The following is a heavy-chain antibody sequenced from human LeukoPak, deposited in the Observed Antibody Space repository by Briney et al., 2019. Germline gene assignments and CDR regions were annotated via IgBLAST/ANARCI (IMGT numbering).Heavy chain of an antibody. CDR2: ISSSSRTI. V-gene: IGHV3-48*02. CDR3: ARSPYDLLTGTTWHLFDY. Sequence: GGSLRLSCAASGFTFTRNSMNWVRQAPGKGLEWVSYISSSSRTIYYADSVRGRFTISRDNAKNSLYLQMNILRDEDTAVYYCARSPYDLLTGTTWHLFDYWGQGTVVAVPS. J-gene: IGHJ4*02. D-gene: IGHD3-9*01. CDR1: GFTFTRNS.